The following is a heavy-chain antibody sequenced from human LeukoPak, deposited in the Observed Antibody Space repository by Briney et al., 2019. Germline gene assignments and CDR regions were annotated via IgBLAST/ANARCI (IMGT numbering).Heavy chain of an antibody. J-gene: IGHJ3*02. Sequence: GRSLRLSCAASGFTFSSYGMHWVRQAPGKGLEWVAVIWYDGSNKYYADSVKGRFTISRDNSKNTLYLQMNSLRAEDTAVYYCAKVASIAVAADAFDIWGQGTMVTVSS. CDR2: IWYDGSNK. D-gene: IGHD6-19*01. CDR1: GFTFSSYG. V-gene: IGHV3-33*06. CDR3: AKVASIAVAADAFDI.